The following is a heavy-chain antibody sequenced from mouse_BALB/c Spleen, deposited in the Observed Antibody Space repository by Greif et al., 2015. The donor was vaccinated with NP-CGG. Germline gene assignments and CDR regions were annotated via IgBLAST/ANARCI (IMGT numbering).Heavy chain of an antibody. D-gene: IGHD2-10*02. CDR3: ARGGEMYGNYYFDY. CDR1: GYTFTSYW. Sequence: QVQLKESGAELAKPGASVKMSCKASGYTFTSYWMHWVKQRPGQGLEWIGYINPSTGYTEYNQKFKDKATLTADKSSSTAYMQLSSLTSEDSAVYYCARGGEMYGNYYFDYWGQGTTLTVSS. V-gene: IGHV1-7*01. J-gene: IGHJ2*01. CDR2: INPSTGYT.